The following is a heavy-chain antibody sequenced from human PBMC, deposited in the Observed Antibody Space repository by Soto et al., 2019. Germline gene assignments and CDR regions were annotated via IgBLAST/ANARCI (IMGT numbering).Heavy chain of an antibody. D-gene: IGHD4-17*01. CDR1: GGSISSYY. CDR3: ARSSKDYGDYGAPYYYYYMDV. V-gene: IGHV4-59*08. J-gene: IGHJ6*03. Sequence: SETLSLTCTVSGGSISSYYWSWIRQPPGKGLEWIGYIYYSGSTNYNPSLKSRVTISVDTSKNQFSLKLSSVTAADTAVYYCARSSKDYGDYGAPYYYYYMDVWGKGTTVTVSS. CDR2: IYYSGST.